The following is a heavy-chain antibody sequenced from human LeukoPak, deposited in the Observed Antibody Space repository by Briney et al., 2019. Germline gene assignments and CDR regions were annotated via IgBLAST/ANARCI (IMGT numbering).Heavy chain of an antibody. CDR3: ARGLPYNDAFDI. D-gene: IGHD4-11*01. J-gene: IGHJ3*02. V-gene: IGHV3-9*01. CDR2: ISWNSGSI. CDR1: GFTFDDYA. Sequence: GGSLRLSCAASGFTFDDYAMHWVRQAPGKGLEWVSGISWNSGSIGYADSVKGRFTISRDNAKNSLCLQMNSLRAEDTAVYYCARGLPYNDAFDIWGQGTMVTVSS.